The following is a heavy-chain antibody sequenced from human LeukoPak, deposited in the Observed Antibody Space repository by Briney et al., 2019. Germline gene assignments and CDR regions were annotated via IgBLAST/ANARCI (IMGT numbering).Heavy chain of an antibody. Sequence: GESLKISWKGSGYSFTSYWIGWVRQMPGKGLEGMGIIYPGDSDTRYSPSFQGQVTISADKSISTAYLQWSSLKASDTAMYYCARHLVVPAATTQGWFDPWGQGTLVTVSS. J-gene: IGHJ5*02. CDR3: ARHLVVPAATTQGWFDP. D-gene: IGHD2-2*01. V-gene: IGHV5-51*01. CDR1: GYSFTSYW. CDR2: IYPGDSDT.